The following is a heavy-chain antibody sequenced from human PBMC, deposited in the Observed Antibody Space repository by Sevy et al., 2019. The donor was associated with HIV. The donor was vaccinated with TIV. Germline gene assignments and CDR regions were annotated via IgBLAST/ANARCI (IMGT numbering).Heavy chain of an antibody. Sequence: SETLSLTCGVSGGSISSSNWWHWVRQPPGKGLEWIGEIYRSGSTNYNPSLKSRVTISVDNSKNQSSLQLNSVTAAVTAVYYCARGFDTPRGFDPWGQGTLVTVSS. D-gene: IGHD3-10*01. CDR2: IYRSGST. V-gene: IGHV4-4*02. J-gene: IGHJ5*02. CDR3: ARGFDTPRGFDP. CDR1: GGSISSSNW.